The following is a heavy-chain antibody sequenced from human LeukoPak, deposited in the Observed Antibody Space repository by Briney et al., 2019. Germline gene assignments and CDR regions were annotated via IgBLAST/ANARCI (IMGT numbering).Heavy chain of an antibody. D-gene: IGHD3-22*01. CDR2: ISGSGGST. V-gene: IGHV3-23*01. CDR1: GFTFSSYA. CDR3: AKGGYYDSSGYYTFDY. J-gene: IGHJ4*02. Sequence: GGSLRLSCAASGFTFSSYAMSWVRQAPGKGLEWVSAISGSGGSTYYADSVKGRFTISRDNSKNTLYLQMNSLRAEVTAVYYCAKGGYYDSSGYYTFDYWGQGTLVTVSS.